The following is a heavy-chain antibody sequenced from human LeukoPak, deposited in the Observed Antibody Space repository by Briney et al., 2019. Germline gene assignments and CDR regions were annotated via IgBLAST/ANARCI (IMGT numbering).Heavy chain of an antibody. J-gene: IGHJ4*02. CDR3: TASHYYDSGSPTFDY. CDR1: GFTFSNGW. CDR2: IKSKTDGGTI. V-gene: IGHV3-15*01. Sequence: GGSLRLSCAASGFTFSNGWMNWVRQAPGKGLEWVGRIKSKTDGGTIDYAAPVQGRFTISRDDSKNTLYLEMNSLKTEDTAVYYCTASHYYDSGSPTFDYWGQGTLVSVSS. D-gene: IGHD3-10*01.